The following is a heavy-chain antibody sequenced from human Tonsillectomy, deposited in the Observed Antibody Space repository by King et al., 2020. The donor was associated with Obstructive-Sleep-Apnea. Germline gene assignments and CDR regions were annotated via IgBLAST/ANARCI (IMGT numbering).Heavy chain of an antibody. V-gene: IGHV1-2*02. Sequence: VQLVQSGAEVKKPGASVKVSCKASGYTFTAYYMHWVRQAPGQGLEWMGWIHPNSGATKYAQKFQGRVTLTRDTSIRTGYMEVSRLRSDDTAVYYCARERTTVTTSDAFDIWGQGTLVTASS. D-gene: IGHD4-17*01. CDR1: GYTFTAYY. CDR3: ARERTTVTTSDAFDI. J-gene: IGHJ3*02. CDR2: IHPNSGAT.